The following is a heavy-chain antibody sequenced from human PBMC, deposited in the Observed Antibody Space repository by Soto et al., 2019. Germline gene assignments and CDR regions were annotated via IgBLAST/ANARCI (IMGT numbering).Heavy chain of an antibody. D-gene: IGHD6-19*01. CDR1: GFTFSSYA. CDR2: ISGSGRST. V-gene: IGHV3-23*01. CDR3: AKDQGSRGWYEDAFDI. J-gene: IGHJ3*02. Sequence: EVQLLESGGGLGQPGGSLRLSCAASGFTFSSYAMSWVRQAPGKGLEWVSAISGSGRSTYYADSVKGRFTISRDNSKNTLYLQMNSLRAEDTAVYYCAKDQGSRGWYEDAFDIWGQGTMVTVSS.